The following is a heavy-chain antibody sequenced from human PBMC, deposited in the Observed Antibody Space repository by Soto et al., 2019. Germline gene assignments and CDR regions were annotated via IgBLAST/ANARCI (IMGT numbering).Heavy chain of an antibody. J-gene: IGHJ4*02. CDR2: ISSYNGNT. V-gene: IGHV1-18*01. CDR3: ARDSPPPRE. CDR1: GYTFTSYG. Sequence: QVQLVQSGAEVKKPGASVKVSCKASGYTFTSYGISWVRQAPGQGREWMGWISSYNGNTNYAQKIQGRVTMTPDTSTSTPYIELRSVRSDDAAVYYCARDSPPPREWGQGTLFTISS.